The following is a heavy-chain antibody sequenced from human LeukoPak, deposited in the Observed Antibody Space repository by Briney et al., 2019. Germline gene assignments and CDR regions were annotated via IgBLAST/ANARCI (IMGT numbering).Heavy chain of an antibody. D-gene: IGHD5-12*01. Sequence: SLRLSSAASGFTFDDSAMHWVRQAPGKGLEWVSGINWNSGSIGYADSVKGRFTISRDNAKNSLYLQMNSLRAEDTALYYCAKDFSGYDLAARYYFDYWGQGTLVTVSS. CDR1: GFTFDDSA. CDR3: AKDFSGYDLAARYYFDY. CDR2: INWNSGSI. J-gene: IGHJ4*02. V-gene: IGHV3-9*01.